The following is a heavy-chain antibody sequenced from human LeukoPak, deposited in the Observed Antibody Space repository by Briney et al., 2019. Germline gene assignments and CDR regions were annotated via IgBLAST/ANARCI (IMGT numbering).Heavy chain of an antibody. D-gene: IGHD5-24*01. CDR2: IRSKANSYAT. J-gene: IGHJ4*02. Sequence: GGSLRLPCAASGFTFSGSAMHWVRQASGKGLEWVGRIRSKANSYATAYAASVKGKFTISRDDSKNTAYLQMNSLKTEDTAVYYCTSPMATRDYWGQGTLVTVSS. CDR1: GFTFSGSA. CDR3: TSPMATRDY. V-gene: IGHV3-73*01.